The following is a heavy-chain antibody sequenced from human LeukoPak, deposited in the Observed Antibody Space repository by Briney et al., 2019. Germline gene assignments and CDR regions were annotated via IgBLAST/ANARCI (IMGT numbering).Heavy chain of an antibody. J-gene: IGHJ4*02. D-gene: IGHD6-19*01. CDR2: ISSSSNYI. CDR1: GFTFSSYS. V-gene: IGHV3-21*01. Sequence: GGSLRLSCAASGFTFSSYSMNWVRQAPGKGLEWVSSISSSSNYIYYADSVKGRFTITRDNTKNSLYLQMNSLRAEDTAVYYCARDPVPPYDGDSSGWFDYWGQGTLVTGSS. CDR3: ARDPVPPYDGDSSGWFDY.